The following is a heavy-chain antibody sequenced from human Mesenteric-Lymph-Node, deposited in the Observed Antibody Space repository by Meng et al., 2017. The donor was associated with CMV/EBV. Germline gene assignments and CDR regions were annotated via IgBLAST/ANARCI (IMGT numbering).Heavy chain of an antibody. CDR2: IRSKAYGGTT. CDR3: TRGIITPGYYYYYGMDV. Sequence: GSSLKISCAASGFTFSSYEMNWVRQAPGKGLEWVGFIRSKAYGGTTEYAASVKGRFTISRDDSKSIAYLQMNSLKTEDTAVYYCTRGIITPGYYYYYGMDVWGQGTTVTVSS. V-gene: IGHV3-49*04. CDR1: GFTFSSYE. J-gene: IGHJ6*02. D-gene: IGHD3-10*01.